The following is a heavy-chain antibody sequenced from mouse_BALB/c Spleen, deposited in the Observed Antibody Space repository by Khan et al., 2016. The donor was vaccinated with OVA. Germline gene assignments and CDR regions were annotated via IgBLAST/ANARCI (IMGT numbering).Heavy chain of an antibody. CDR2: INSDGDYT. Sequence: EVELVESGGGLVKPGGSLKLSCAASGFTFSTFAMSWVRQTPEKRLEWVATINSDGDYTYYPDNVTGRFTISRDNAKNTLYPQMNSLRSEDTAMYYCARSPYGNFAYWGQGTLVTVSA. V-gene: IGHV5-9-3*01. D-gene: IGHD2-1*01. CDR3: ARSPYGNFAY. CDR1: GFTFSTFA. J-gene: IGHJ3*01.